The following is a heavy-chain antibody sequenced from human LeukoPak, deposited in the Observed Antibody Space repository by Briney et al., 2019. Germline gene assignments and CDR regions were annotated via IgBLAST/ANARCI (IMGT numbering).Heavy chain of an antibody. D-gene: IGHD4-23*01. CDR2: ISSSGSTI. CDR1: GFTFSSYE. Sequence: GGSLRLSCAASGFTFSSYEMNWVRQAPGKGLEWVSYISSSGSTIYYADSVKGRFTISRDNSKNTLYLQMNSLRAEDTTVYYCAKDFRRGGNPRGDHYYYYMDVWGKGTTVTISS. V-gene: IGHV3-48*03. J-gene: IGHJ6*03. CDR3: AKDFRRGGNPRGDHYYYYMDV.